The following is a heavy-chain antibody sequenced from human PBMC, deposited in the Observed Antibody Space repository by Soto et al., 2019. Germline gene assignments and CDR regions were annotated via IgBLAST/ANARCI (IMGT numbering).Heavy chain of an antibody. D-gene: IGHD6-13*01. CDR3: ARGARYSSSWYSLLDY. J-gene: IGHJ4*02. CDR1: GGTFSSYA. Sequence: QVQLVQSGAEVKKPGSSVKVSCKASGGTFSSYAISWVRQATGQGLERMGGIILIFGTANYAQKFQGRVTITADESTSTAYMELSSLRSEDTAVSYCARGARYSSSWYSLLDYWGQGTLVTVSS. CDR2: IILIFGTA. V-gene: IGHV1-69*12.